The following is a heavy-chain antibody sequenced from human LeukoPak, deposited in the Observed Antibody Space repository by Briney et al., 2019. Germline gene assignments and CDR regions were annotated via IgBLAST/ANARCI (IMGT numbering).Heavy chain of an antibody. CDR3: ASVATSYSGYDFGL. D-gene: IGHD5-12*01. CDR2: ISSSSSYI. CDR1: GFTFSSYS. Sequence: PGGSLRLSCAASGFTFSSYSMNWVRQAPGKGLEWVSSISSSSSYIYYADSVKGRFTISRDNAKNSLYLQMNNLRAEDTAVYYCASVATSYSGYDFGLWGQGTLVTVSS. J-gene: IGHJ4*02. V-gene: IGHV3-21*01.